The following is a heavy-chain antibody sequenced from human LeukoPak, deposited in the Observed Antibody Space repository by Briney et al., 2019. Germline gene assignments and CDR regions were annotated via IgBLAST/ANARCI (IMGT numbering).Heavy chain of an antibody. CDR1: GFTFSDYA. CDR3: AKEKQWLVHRRDYFDY. Sequence: GGSLRLSCAASGFTFSDYAMSWVRQVPRKGLEWVSGVSGAGGRTYYADSVKGWFTISRDNTKNTLYLQMNSLRAEDTAIYYCAKEKQWLVHRRDYFDYWGQGTLVTVSS. CDR2: VSGAGGRT. D-gene: IGHD6-19*01. V-gene: IGHV3-23*01. J-gene: IGHJ4*02.